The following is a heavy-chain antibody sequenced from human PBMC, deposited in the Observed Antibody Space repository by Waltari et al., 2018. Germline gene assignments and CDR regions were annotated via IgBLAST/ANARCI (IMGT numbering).Heavy chain of an antibody. CDR2: ISSSGSTI. CDR3: ARGEMATTYYYYYGMDV. V-gene: IGHV3-48*03. CDR1: GFTFSSYE. J-gene: IGHJ6*02. Sequence: EVQLVESGGGLVQPGGSLRLSCAASGFTFSSYEMNWVRQAPGKGLEGVSYISSSGSTIYYADSVKGRCTISRDNAKNSLYLQMNSLRAEDTAVYYCARGEMATTYYYYYGMDVWGHGTTVTVSS. D-gene: IGHD5-12*01.